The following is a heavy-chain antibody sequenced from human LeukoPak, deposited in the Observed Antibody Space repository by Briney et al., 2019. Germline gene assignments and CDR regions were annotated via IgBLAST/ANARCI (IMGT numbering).Heavy chain of an antibody. CDR3: ARGEFICTINTCYASALDS. V-gene: IGHV1-18*01. Sequence: ASVKVSCKASGYTFTSYAISWVRQAPGQGLEWMGWIRAHNGDTNHAQQLQGRVTMTTAPSTRTAYMELRSLRSEDTAVYYCARGEFICTINTCYASALDSWGQGTLVTVSS. CDR1: GYTFTSYA. D-gene: IGHD2-2*01. J-gene: IGHJ4*02. CDR2: IRAHNGDT.